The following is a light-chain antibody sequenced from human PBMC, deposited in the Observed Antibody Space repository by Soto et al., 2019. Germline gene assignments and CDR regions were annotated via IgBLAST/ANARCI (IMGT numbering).Light chain of an antibody. CDR1: QDIRFY. Sequence: DIQMTQSPSSLSASVGDRVTITCQASQDIRFYLNWYQQKPGKAPKLLIYKASTLKSGVPSRFSGSGSGTEFTLTISSLQSEDFAVYYCQQYNNWPPWTFGQGTKV. V-gene: IGKV1-33*01. CDR2: KAS. CDR3: QQYNNWPPWT. J-gene: IGKJ1*01.